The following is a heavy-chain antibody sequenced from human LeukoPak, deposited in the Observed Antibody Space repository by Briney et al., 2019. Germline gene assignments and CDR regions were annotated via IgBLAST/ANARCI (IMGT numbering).Heavy chain of an antibody. J-gene: IGHJ3*02. CDR2: IYYTGST. V-gene: IGHV4-59*12. D-gene: IGHD2-21*02. Sequence: PSETLSLTCTVSGGSISSYYWSWIRQPPGKGLEWIGYIYYTGSTNYNPSLKSRVTMSVDTSKNQFSLKLTSVNAADTALYYCTRDNGGDWYAFGIWGQGTVVTVSS. CDR1: GGSISSYY. CDR3: TRDNGGDWYAFGI.